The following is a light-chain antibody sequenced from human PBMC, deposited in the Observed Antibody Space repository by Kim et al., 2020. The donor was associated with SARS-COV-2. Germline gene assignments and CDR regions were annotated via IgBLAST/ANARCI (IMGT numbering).Light chain of an antibody. CDR3: QQYNNGPRT. J-gene: IGKJ1*01. CDR2: SMS. V-gene: IGKV3-15*01. Sequence: VSPGQRVTISCRASQYVSNNLAWYQQKPGQPPRPLIYSMSTRATGVPDRFSGSGSGIDFTLTINSLQSEDFAAYYCQQYNNGPRTFGQGTKVDIK. CDR1: QYVSNN.